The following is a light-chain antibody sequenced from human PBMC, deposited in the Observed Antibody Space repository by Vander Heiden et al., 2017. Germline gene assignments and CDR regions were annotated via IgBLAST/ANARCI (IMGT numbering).Light chain of an antibody. CDR1: QDISNY. J-gene: IGKJ2*01. Sequence: DTRMTQPPSPLSASVGDRVTITCQASQDISNYLNWYQHKPGKAPKRRIYDASNLEIGVPSRFSGSGSGTDFTFTISSLQPEDIATYYCQQYDNLPHTFGQGTKLEIK. V-gene: IGKV1-33*01. CDR2: DAS. CDR3: QQYDNLPHT.